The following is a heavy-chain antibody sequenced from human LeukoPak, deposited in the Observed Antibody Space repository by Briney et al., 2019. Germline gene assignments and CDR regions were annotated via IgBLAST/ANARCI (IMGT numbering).Heavy chain of an antibody. CDR2: ISLSGYT. CDR1: GGSITTTNY. D-gene: IGHD1-26*01. Sequence: ETLSLSCCVSGGSITTTNYWSWVRPSPGRGLEWIGEISLSGYTGFNPSLRGRVTMSLDESKNHLSLTLTSVTAADTAIYYCSRESGPYSPFGHWGQGILVTVTT. CDR3: SRESGPYSPFGH. V-gene: IGHV4/OR15-8*02. J-gene: IGHJ4*02.